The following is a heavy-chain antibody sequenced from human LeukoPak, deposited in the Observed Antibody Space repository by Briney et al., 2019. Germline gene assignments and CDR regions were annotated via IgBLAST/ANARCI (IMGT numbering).Heavy chain of an antibody. J-gene: IGHJ4*02. CDR1: GYTFTSYF. Sequence: GASVKVSCKASGYTFTSYFMHWVRQAPGQGLEWMGQINPNTGVTDYAQKFQGRVSMTRDTSINTAYIEVSRLTSDDTAVYYCARVEGYGGNYFFDYWGQGTLVTVSS. CDR3: ARVEGYGGNYFFDY. D-gene: IGHD4-23*01. CDR2: INPNTGVT. V-gene: IGHV1-2*06.